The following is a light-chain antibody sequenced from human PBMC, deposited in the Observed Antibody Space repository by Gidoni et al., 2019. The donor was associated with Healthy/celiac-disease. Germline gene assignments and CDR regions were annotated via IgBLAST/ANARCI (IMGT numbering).Light chain of an antibody. CDR1: QSVSSSY. CDR2: GAS. Sequence: IVLTQSPGTLSLSPGERATLSCRASQSVSSSYLAWYQQKPGQAPMLLIAGASIRATGIPDRFSGSGSGTDFTLTSSRLEPEDIAVYYCQQYGSSRRTFGQGTKVEIK. V-gene: IGKV3-20*01. CDR3: QQYGSSRRT. J-gene: IGKJ1*01.